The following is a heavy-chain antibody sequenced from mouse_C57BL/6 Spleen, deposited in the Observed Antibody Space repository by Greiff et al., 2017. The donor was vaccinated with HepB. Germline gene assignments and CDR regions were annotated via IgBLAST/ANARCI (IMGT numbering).Heavy chain of an antibody. CDR3: ARDLAGTPFAY. D-gene: IGHD1-1*01. Sequence: EVKLVESGPGLVKPSQSLSLTCSVTGYSITSGYYWNWIRQFPGNKLEWMGYISYDGSNNYNPSLKNRISITRDTSKNQFFLKLNSVTTEDTATYYCARDLAGTPFAYWGQGTLVTVSA. CDR1: GYSITSGYY. J-gene: IGHJ3*01. CDR2: ISYDGSN. V-gene: IGHV3-6*01.